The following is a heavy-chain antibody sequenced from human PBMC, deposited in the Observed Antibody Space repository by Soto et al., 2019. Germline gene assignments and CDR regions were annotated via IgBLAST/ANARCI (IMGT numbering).Heavy chain of an antibody. J-gene: IGHJ4*02. CDR1: GFTISSYW. CDR3: ARRGSGVTRGLHY. Sequence: EVQLVESGGGLVQPGGSLRLSCAASGFTISSYWMHWVRQAPGKGLVWISRINTDGSSTSYVDSVQGRFTISRDNGKNTLFLQMNSLRGEDSAVYYCARRGSGVTRGLHYWGQGTLVTVSS. V-gene: IGHV3-74*01. CDR2: INTDGSST. D-gene: IGHD2-15*01.